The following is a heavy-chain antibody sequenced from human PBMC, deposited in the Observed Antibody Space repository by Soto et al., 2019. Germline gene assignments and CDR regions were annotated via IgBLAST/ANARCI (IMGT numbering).Heavy chain of an antibody. D-gene: IGHD6-6*01. V-gene: IGHV3-23*01. Sequence: EVQLLESGGGLVQPGGSLRLSCAASGFTFSSYAMSWVRQSPGKGLEWVSAIPGSGDSTYYAGSVKGRFTISRDNSKNTLYLQMNSLRVEDTAVYYCAKVGTSSSVSLPLVLLDYWGQGALVTVSS. CDR2: IPGSGDST. CDR1: GFTFSSYA. J-gene: IGHJ4*02. CDR3: AKVGTSSSVSLPLVLLDY.